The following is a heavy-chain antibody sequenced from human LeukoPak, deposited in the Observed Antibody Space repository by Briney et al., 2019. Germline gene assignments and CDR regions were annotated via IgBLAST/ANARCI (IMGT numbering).Heavy chain of an antibody. V-gene: IGHV1-69*06. J-gene: IGHJ4*02. CDR2: IIPMFGTA. CDR1: GGTFSSYA. D-gene: IGHD6-19*01. Sequence: SGRVSFKASGGTFSSYAMSGGGQAPGQGREGRGGIIPMFGTANYAQKFQGRVTITADKPTRTAYMELSSLRSEDTAVYYCAIAVAGTGHFDYWGQGTLVTVSP. CDR3: AIAVAGTGHFDY.